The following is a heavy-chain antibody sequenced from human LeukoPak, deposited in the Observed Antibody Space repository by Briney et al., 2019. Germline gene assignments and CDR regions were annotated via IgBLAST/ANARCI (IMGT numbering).Heavy chain of an antibody. J-gene: IGHJ6*03. CDR2: INHSGST. Sequence: SETLSLTCAVYGGSFSGYYWSWIRQPPGKGLEWIGEINHSGSTNYNPSLKSRVTISVDTSKNQFSLKLSSVTAADTAVYYCARGRAQKWFPNNYYYYMDVWGKGTTVTVSS. CDR1: GGSFSGYY. D-gene: IGHD3-22*01. CDR3: ARGRAQKWFPNNYYYYMDV. V-gene: IGHV4-34*01.